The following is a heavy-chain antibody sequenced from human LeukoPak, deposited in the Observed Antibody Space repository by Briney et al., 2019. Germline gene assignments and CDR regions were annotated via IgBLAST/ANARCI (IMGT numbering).Heavy chain of an antibody. V-gene: IGHV1-69*05. D-gene: IGHD5-18*01. J-gene: IGHJ4*02. Sequence: ASVKVSCKASGGTFSSYAISWVRQAHGQGLEWMGGIIPIFGTANYAQKFQGRVTITTDESTSTAYMELSSLRSEDTAVYYCARGTRRRLWNFDYWGQGTLVTVSS. CDR2: IIPIFGTA. CDR1: GGTFSSYA. CDR3: ARGTRRRLWNFDY.